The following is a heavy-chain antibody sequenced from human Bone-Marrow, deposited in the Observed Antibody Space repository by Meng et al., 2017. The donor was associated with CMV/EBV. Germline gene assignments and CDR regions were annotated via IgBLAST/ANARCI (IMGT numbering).Heavy chain of an antibody. CDR1: GFTFSSYS. J-gene: IGHJ4*02. V-gene: IGHV3-21*01. CDR3: ARVGGSDPLGY. Sequence: GESLKISCAASGFTFSSYSMNWVRQAPGKGLEWVSLISSTSNYIYYADSVKGRFTISRDNAKNSLYLQMKSLRAEDTAVYHCARVGGSDPLGYWGQGSLVTASS. D-gene: IGHD3-16*01. CDR2: ISSTSNYI.